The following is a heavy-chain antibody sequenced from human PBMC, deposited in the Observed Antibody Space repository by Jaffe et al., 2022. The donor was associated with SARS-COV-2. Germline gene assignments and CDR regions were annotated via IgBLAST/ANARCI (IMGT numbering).Heavy chain of an antibody. J-gene: IGHJ4*02. CDR2: IYTSGST. D-gene: IGHD3-3*01. CDR1: GGSISSGSYY. V-gene: IGHV4-61*02. Sequence: QVQLQESGPGLVKPSQTLSLTCTVSGGSISSGSYYWSWIRQPAGKGLEWIGRIYTSGSTNYNPSLKSRVTISVDTSKNQFSLKLSSVTAADTAVYYCAREPFLGVVIYYFDYWGQGTLVTVSS. CDR3: AREPFLGVVIYYFDY.